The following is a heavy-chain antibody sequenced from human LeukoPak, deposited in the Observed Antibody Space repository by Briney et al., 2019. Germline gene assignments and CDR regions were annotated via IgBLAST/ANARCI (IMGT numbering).Heavy chain of an antibody. Sequence: SGGSLRLSCAASGFSFSGYSMSWVRQAPGRGPEWVSLISTTSTSIYYADSVEGRFTVSRDNAKNLQYLQMNSLRAEDSAVYYCARGVGATHFDCWGQGTLVTVST. D-gene: IGHD1-26*01. J-gene: IGHJ4*02. CDR2: ISTTSTSI. V-gene: IGHV3-21*06. CDR3: ARGVGATHFDC. CDR1: GFSFSGYS.